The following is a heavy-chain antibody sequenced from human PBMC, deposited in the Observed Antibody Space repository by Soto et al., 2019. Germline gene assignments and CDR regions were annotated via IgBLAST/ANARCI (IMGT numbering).Heavy chain of an antibody. D-gene: IGHD6-13*01. J-gene: IGHJ4*02. V-gene: IGHV3-30*18. CDR3: AKDRVPGIAAAGIDY. CDR1: GFTFSSYG. CDR2: ISYDGSNK. Sequence: GGSLRLSCAASGFTFSSYGMHWVRQAPGKGLEWVAVISYDGSNKYYADSVKGRFTISRDNSKNTLYLQMNSLRAEDTAVYYCAKDRVPGIAAAGIDYWGQGTLVTVSS.